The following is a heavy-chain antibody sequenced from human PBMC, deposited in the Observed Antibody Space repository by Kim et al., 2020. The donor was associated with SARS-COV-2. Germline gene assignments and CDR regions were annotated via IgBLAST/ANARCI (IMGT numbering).Heavy chain of an antibody. CDR2: ISSGTIYT. J-gene: IGHJ4*02. V-gene: IGHV3-21*06. Sequence: GGSLRLSCVVSGFNFSDYRMNWVRQAPGKGLEWVSTISSGTIYTYYSDSLKGRFTISRDNAKSSLYLQMNSLTAEDTAVYFRARTNPPLVDCRGDCYTFFYFWGQGTLVSVS. CDR3: ARTNPPLVDCRGDCYTFFYF. CDR1: GFNFSDYR. D-gene: IGHD2-21*02.